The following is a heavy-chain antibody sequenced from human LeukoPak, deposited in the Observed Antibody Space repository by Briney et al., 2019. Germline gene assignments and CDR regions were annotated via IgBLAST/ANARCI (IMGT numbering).Heavy chain of an antibody. CDR1: GFTFSSYA. V-gene: IGHV3-48*03. J-gene: IGHJ6*04. CDR3: AELGITMIGGV. CDR2: ISSSGSTI. D-gene: IGHD3-10*02. Sequence: GGSLRLSCAASGFTFSSYAMNWVRQAPGKGLEWVSYISSSGSTIYYADSVEGRFTISRDNAKNSLYLQMNSLRAEDTAVYYCAELGITMIGGVWGKGTTVTISS.